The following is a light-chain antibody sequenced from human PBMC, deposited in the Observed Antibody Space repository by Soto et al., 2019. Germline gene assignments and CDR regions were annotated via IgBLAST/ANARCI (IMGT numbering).Light chain of an antibody. CDR1: SNDVGGYNY. Sequence: QSVLTQPPSASGSPGQSVTISCTGTSNDVGGYNYVSWYQQHPGKAPKLMIYEVSKRPSGVPDRFSGSKSGNTASLTVSGLQAEDEADYYCSSYAGSNNLVVFGAGTKLTVL. V-gene: IGLV2-8*01. J-gene: IGLJ2*01. CDR3: SSYAGSNNLVV. CDR2: EVS.